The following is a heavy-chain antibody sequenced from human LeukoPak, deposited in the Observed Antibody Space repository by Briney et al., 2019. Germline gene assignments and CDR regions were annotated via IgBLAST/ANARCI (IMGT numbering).Heavy chain of an antibody. CDR1: GGSISSYY. D-gene: IGHD5-12*01. CDR3: ARDGYSGYDSVDY. CDR2: IYYSGST. J-gene: IGHJ4*02. V-gene: IGHV4-59*12. Sequence: SETLSLTCTVSGGSISSYYWTWIRQPPGKGLEWIGYIYYSGSTNYNPSLKSRVTMSVDTSKNQFSLKLSSVTAADTAVYYCARDGYSGYDSVDYWGQGTLVTVSS.